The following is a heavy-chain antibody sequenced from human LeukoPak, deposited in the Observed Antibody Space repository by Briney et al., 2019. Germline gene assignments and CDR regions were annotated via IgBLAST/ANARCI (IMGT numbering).Heavy chain of an antibody. CDR1: GFTFSSYE. Sequence: GGSLRLSCAASGFTFSSYEMNWVRQAPGKGLEWVSYISSSGSTIYYADSVKGRFTISRDNAKNSLYLQMNSLRAEDTAVYYCARDQVGAGQAVAFDIWGQGTMVTVSS. D-gene: IGHD1-26*01. CDR3: ARDQVGAGQAVAFDI. CDR2: ISSSGSTI. V-gene: IGHV3-48*03. J-gene: IGHJ3*02.